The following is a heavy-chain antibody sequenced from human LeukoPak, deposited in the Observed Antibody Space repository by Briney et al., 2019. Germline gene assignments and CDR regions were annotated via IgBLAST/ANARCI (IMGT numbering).Heavy chain of an antibody. D-gene: IGHD3-10*01. V-gene: IGHV1-8*01. CDR1: GYTFTSYD. CDR3: TRGPSYHSKWVGGMWFDP. Sequence: ASVTVSCKASGYTFTSYDIHWARQASGHGLEWMGWMNPKSAHTGLAQRFQGRVTLTRNTSISTAYMELSSLTSEDTAMYYCTRGPSYHSKWVGGMWFDPWGQGTLVSVSS. CDR2: MNPKSAHT. J-gene: IGHJ5*02.